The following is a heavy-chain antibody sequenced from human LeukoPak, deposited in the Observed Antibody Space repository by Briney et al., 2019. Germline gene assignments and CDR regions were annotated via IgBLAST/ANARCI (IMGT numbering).Heavy chain of an antibody. CDR1: GFSFSSYN. CDR2: ITSSSTYT. D-gene: IGHD3-10*01. CDR3: ARDQYGLGYGSLFDY. J-gene: IGHJ4*02. V-gene: IGHV3-21*04. Sequence: GGSLRLSCAASGFSFSSYNMNWVRLTPGKGLEWVSSITSSSTYTFYADSVKGRFTISRDNAKNSLDLEMNSLRAEDTAVYYCARDQYGLGYGSLFDYWGQGTLVTVSS.